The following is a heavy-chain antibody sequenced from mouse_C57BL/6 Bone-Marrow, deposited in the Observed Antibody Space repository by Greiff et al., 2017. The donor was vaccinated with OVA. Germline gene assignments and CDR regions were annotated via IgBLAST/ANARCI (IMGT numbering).Heavy chain of an antibody. CDR2: INPNNGGT. Sequence: EVQLQQSGPELVKPGASVKMSCKASGYTFTDYNMHWVKQSHGKSLEWIGYINPNNGGTSYNQKFKGKATLTVNKSSSTAYMELRSLTSEDSAVYYCAREGMICAYYFDYWGQGTTLTVSS. CDR1: GYTFTDYN. J-gene: IGHJ2*01. D-gene: IGHD2-3*01. V-gene: IGHV1-22*01. CDR3: AREGMICAYYFDY.